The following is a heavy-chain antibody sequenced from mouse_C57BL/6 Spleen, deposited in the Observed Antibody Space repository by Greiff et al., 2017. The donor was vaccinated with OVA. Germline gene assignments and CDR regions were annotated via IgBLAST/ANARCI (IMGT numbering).Heavy chain of an antibody. J-gene: IGHJ2*01. D-gene: IGHD1-1*01. CDR1: GYTFTDYE. CDR3: TRRGMGSSYYFDY. V-gene: IGHV1-15*01. CDR2: IDPETGGT. Sequence: VQLQQSGAELVRPGASVTLSCKASGYTFTDYEMHWVKQTPVHGLEWIGAIDPETGGTAYNQKFKGKALLAADKSSSTAYMELRSLTSEDSAVYYCTRRGMGSSYYFDYWGQGTTLTVSS.